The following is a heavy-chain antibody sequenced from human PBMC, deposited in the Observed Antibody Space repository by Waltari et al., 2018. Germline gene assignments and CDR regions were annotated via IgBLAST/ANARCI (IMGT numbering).Heavy chain of an antibody. Sequence: EVQLVESGGGLVQPGGSLRLSCAPSGFTFRNYWMHWVRQAPGKGLLCVSLINPDGRETNYADSVKGRFTISRDNAKNTLYLQMNSLRGEDTAVYYCVRGSNDWIGLDYWGQGALVTVSS. CDR3: VRGSNDWIGLDY. J-gene: IGHJ4*02. V-gene: IGHV3-74*01. CDR2: INPDGRET. D-gene: IGHD3-9*01. CDR1: GFTFRNYW.